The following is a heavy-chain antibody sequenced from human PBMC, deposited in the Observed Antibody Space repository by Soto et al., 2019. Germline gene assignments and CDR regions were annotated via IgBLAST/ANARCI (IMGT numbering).Heavy chain of an antibody. CDR1: GGSISSSNW. D-gene: IGHD2-2*01. CDR3: ARTSGIGYDFDY. V-gene: IGHV4-4*02. Sequence: PSETLSLTCAVSGGSISSSNWWSWVRQPPGKGLEWIGEIYHSGSTSYNQSLKSRVTISVDKSKNQFSLKLNYVTAADTAVYYCARTSGIGYDFDYWGQGTLVTVSS. CDR2: IYHSGST. J-gene: IGHJ4*02.